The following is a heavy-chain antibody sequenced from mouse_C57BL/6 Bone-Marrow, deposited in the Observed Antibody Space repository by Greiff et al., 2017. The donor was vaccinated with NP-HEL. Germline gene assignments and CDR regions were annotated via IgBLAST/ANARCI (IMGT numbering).Heavy chain of an antibody. J-gene: IGHJ4*01. CDR2: INPSTGGT. V-gene: IGHV1-42*01. CDR3: ARNDYDWVDY. CDR1: GYSFTGYY. Sequence: VHVKQSGPELVKPGASVKISCKASGYSFTGYYMNWVKQSPEKSLEWIGEINPSTGGTTYNQKFKAKATLTVDKSSSTAYMQLNSLTSEDSAVYYCARNDYDWVDYWGQGTSVTVSS. D-gene: IGHD1-1*01.